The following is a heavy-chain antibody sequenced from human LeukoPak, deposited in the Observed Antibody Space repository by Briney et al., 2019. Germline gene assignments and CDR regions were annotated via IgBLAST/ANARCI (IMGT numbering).Heavy chain of an antibody. J-gene: IGHJ3*02. D-gene: IGHD3-3*01. CDR2: ISWSSGII. Sequence: GGSLRLSCAASGFTVSSNYMSWVRQAPGKGLEWVSGISWSSGIIGYADSVKGRFTISRDNAKNSLYLQMESLRAEDTAVYYWAKDTGSPADAITMEDNAFDIWGQGTMVTVSS. CDR3: AKDTGSPADAITMEDNAFDI. CDR1: GFTVSSNY. V-gene: IGHV3-9*01.